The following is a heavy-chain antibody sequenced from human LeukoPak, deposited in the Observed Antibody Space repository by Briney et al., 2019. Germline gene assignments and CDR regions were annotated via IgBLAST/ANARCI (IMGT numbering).Heavy chain of an antibody. CDR1: GGSFSGYY. J-gene: IGHJ5*02. CDR3: AREEYYYDSSGYYVWFDP. V-gene: IGHV4-34*01. Sequence: SETLSLTCAVYGGSFSGYYWSWIRQPPGKGLEWIGEINHSGSTNYNPSLKSRVTISVDKSKNQFSLKLSSVTAADTAVYYCAREEYYYDSSGYYVWFDPWGQGTLVTVSS. D-gene: IGHD3-22*01. CDR2: INHSGST.